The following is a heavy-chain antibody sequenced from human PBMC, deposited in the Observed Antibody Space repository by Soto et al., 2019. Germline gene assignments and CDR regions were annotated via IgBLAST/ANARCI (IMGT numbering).Heavy chain of an antibody. CDR3: ARGGISPDY. D-gene: IGHD3-10*01. J-gene: IGHJ4*02. CDR1: GYTFTTSS. CDR2: ISGYNGNT. V-gene: IGHV1-18*01. Sequence: QVQLVQSGVEVKTPGASVKVSCKASGYTFTTSSISWVRQAPGQGLEWMGWISGYNGNTNYAQKFQGRVTVTTDTSTNTAYMEPRSLRTEDTAVYYCARGGISPDYWAQGTLVTASS.